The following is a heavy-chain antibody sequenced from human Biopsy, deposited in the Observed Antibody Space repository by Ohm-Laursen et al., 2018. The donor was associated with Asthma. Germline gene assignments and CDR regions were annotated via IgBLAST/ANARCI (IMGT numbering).Heavy chain of an antibody. CDR2: HDHEEGGT. Sequence: ASVKVSCNISGYSLTDLSMHWVRQAPGQGPEWMGGHDHEEGGTVNAWRFQGRVTMTEDTSTDTAYMELSSLSSDDTAVYYCASDFPKDYVRYNFQFWGQGTLVTVSS. CDR1: GYSLTDLS. CDR3: ASDFPKDYVRYNFQF. J-gene: IGHJ4*02. D-gene: IGHD4-17*01. V-gene: IGHV1-24*01.